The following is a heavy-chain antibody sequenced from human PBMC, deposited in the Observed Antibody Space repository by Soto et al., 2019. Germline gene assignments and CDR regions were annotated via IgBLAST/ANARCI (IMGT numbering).Heavy chain of an antibody. V-gene: IGHV4-34*01. Sequence: SETLSLTCAVYGGSFSGYYWSWIRQPPGKGLEWIGEINHSGSTNYNPSLKSRVTISVDTSKNQFSLKLSSVTAADTAVYYCAKARDYYDSSASMDVWGQGTTVTVSS. J-gene: IGHJ6*02. CDR2: INHSGST. CDR1: GGSFSGYY. D-gene: IGHD3-22*01. CDR3: AKARDYYDSSASMDV.